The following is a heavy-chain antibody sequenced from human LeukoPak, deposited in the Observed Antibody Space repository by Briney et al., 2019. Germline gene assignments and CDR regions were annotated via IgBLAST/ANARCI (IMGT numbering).Heavy chain of an antibody. CDR2: ISAYNGDT. CDR1: GYTFTSYG. CDR3: ARGFRLSAIEDWFDP. J-gene: IGHJ5*02. D-gene: IGHD2-2*02. V-gene: IGHV1-18*01. Sequence: ASVKVSCKASGYTFTSYGISWVRQAPGQGLEWMGWISAYNGDTNYAQKLQGRVTMTRDTSISTAYMELSGLRSDDTAVYYCARGFRLSAIEDWFDPWGQGTLVTVSS.